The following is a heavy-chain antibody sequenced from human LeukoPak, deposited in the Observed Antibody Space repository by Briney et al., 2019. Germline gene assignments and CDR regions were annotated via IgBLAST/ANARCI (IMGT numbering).Heavy chain of an antibody. V-gene: IGHV4-59*08. CDR2: ISDIGSI. Sequence: SETLSLTCTVSGGSISSYYWSWIRQSPGKGLEWIAYISDIGSIDYNPSLKSRVTISLDTSKNQFSLKLSSVPAADTAVYYYAGHHPRNTVDFWGQGTLVTVSS. D-gene: IGHD2/OR15-2a*01. CDR3: AGHHPRNTVDF. J-gene: IGHJ4*02. CDR1: GGSISSYY.